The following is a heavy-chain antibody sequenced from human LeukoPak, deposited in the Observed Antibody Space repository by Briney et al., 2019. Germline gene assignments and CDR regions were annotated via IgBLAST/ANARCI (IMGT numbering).Heavy chain of an antibody. CDR3: ARDKIMGASLFDY. CDR2: IKQDGSEK. CDR1: GFTFSSYW. D-gene: IGHD3-16*01. V-gene: IGHV3-7*01. Sequence: GGSLRLSCAASGFTFSSYWMSWVRQAPGKGLEWVANIKQDGSEKYYVDSVKGRFTISRDNAKNSLYLQMNSLRAEDTVAYYCARDKIMGASLFDYWGQGSLVTVSS. J-gene: IGHJ4*02.